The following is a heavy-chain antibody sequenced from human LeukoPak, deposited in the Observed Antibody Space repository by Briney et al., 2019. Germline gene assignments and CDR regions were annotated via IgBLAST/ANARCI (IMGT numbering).Heavy chain of an antibody. V-gene: IGHV3-21*01. Sequence: PGGSLRLSCAASGFTFSSYAMSWVRQAPGKGLEWVSSISSGSTYIYYADSVKGRFTLSRDNAKNSLYLQMNSLRAEDTAVYYCASSSGASWGYFDYWGQGTLVTVSS. J-gene: IGHJ4*02. CDR1: GFTFSSYA. D-gene: IGHD2-15*01. CDR3: ASSSGASWGYFDY. CDR2: ISSGSTYI.